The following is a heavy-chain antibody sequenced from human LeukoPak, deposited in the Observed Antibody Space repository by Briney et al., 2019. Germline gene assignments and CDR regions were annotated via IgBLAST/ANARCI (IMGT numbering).Heavy chain of an antibody. CDR3: ARWNSGSCSN. D-gene: IGHD1-26*01. J-gene: IGHJ4*02. V-gene: IGHV3-72*01. CDR2: SRNKAQKYIT. Sequence: GGSLRLSCAASGFTFSDHYMDWVRQAPGKGLEGVGRSRNKAQKYITEYAASVKGRFTIPRDDSKNSLYLQMNSLKTEDTAVYYCARWNSGSCSNWGQGTLVTVSS. CDR1: GFTFSDHY.